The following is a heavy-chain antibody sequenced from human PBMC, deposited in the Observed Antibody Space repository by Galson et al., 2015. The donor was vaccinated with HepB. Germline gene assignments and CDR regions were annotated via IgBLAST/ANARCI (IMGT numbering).Heavy chain of an antibody. CDR1: GYTFTSYG. Sequence: SVKVSCKASGYTFTSYGISWVRQAPGQGLEWMGWISAYNGNTNYAQKLQGRVTMTTDTSTSTAYMELRSLRSDDTAVYYCASLPTILGYGMDVWGQGTTVTVSS. CDR3: ASLPTILGYGMDV. D-gene: IGHD1-14*01. CDR2: ISAYNGNT. V-gene: IGHV1-18*04. J-gene: IGHJ6*02.